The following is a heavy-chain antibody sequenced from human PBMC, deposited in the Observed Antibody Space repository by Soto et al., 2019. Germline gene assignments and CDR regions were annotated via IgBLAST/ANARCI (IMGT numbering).Heavy chain of an antibody. Sequence: EVQLVESGGGLVKPGGSLRVSCAVSGFTFSNAWMTWVRQAPGKGLEWVGRIKSNPDGGTTAYAAPVKGRFTISRNDSSNTLYLQMNSLKSEDAAIYFCATGVGRGWRHFDYWGRGTLVTVSS. D-gene: IGHD6-19*01. V-gene: IGHV3-15*01. CDR1: GFTFSNAW. J-gene: IGHJ4*02. CDR2: IKSNPDGGTT. CDR3: ATGVGRGWRHFDY.